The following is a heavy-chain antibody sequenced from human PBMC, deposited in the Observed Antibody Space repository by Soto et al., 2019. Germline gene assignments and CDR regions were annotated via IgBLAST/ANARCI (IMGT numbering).Heavy chain of an antibody. V-gene: IGHV3-48*01. CDR3: AREYSGYELINNDY. CDR2: ISSSSSTI. J-gene: IGHJ4*02. Sequence: GGSLRLSCAASGFTFSSYSMNWVRQAPGKGLEWVSYISSSSSTIYYADSVKGRFTISRDNAKNSLYLQMNSLRAEDTAVYYCAREYSGYELINNDYWGQGTLVTVSS. D-gene: IGHD5-12*01. CDR1: GFTFSSYS.